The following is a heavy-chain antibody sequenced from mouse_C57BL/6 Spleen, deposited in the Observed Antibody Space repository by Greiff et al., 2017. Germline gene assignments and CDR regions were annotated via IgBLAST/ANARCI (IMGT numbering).Heavy chain of an antibody. CDR3: ASRRGSSYWYFDV. CDR1: GYAFSSSW. Sequence: QVQLKESGPELVKPGASVKIPCKASGYAFSSSWMNWVKQRPGKGLEWIGRIYPGDGDTNYNGKFKGKATLTADKSSSTAYMQLSSLTSEDSAVYFCASRRGSSYWYFDVWGTGTTVTVSS. V-gene: IGHV1-82*01. D-gene: IGHD1-1*01. J-gene: IGHJ1*03. CDR2: IYPGDGDT.